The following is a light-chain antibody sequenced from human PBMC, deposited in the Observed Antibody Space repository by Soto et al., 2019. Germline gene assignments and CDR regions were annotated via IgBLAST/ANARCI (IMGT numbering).Light chain of an antibody. Sequence: EIGLTQSPGTLSLSPGESATLSCRASQTVRNNYLAWYQKKPGQAPRLLIYGASSRATGIPDRISGSGSGTDFTLTIIKMEPEDSAVYYCQQYGSSPWTFGQGTKVEIK. CDR1: QTVRNNY. CDR3: QQYGSSPWT. V-gene: IGKV3-20*01. J-gene: IGKJ1*01. CDR2: GAS.